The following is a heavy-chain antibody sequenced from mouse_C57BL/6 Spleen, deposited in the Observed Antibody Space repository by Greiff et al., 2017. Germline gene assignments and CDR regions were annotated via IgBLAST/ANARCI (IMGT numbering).Heavy chain of an antibody. Sequence: QVQLKESGPGLVQPSQSLSITCTVSGFSLTSYGVHWVRQSPGKGLEWLGVIWSGGSTDYNAAFISRLSISKDNSKSQVFFKMNSLQADDTAIYYCARTTVVARGYYAMDYWGQGTSVTVSS. CDR1: GFSLTSYG. D-gene: IGHD1-1*01. V-gene: IGHV2-2*01. CDR2: IWSGGST. CDR3: ARTTVVARGYYAMDY. J-gene: IGHJ4*01.